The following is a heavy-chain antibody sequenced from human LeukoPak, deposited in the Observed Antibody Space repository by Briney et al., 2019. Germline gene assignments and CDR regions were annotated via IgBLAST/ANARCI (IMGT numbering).Heavy chain of an antibody. CDR1: GFIFSSYA. J-gene: IGHJ6*02. Sequence: GGSLRLSCAASGFIFSSYALSWVRQAPGKGLEWVSSISGSSGSTYYADSVKGRLSISRDTSKNTLYLQMNSLRAEDTAIYYCAKVHPYYHYGLDVWGQGTTVTVSS. CDR3: AKVHPYYHYGLDV. CDR2: ISGSSGST. V-gene: IGHV3-23*01.